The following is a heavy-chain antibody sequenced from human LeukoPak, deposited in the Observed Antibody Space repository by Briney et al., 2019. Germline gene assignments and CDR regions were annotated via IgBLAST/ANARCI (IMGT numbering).Heavy chain of an antibody. D-gene: IGHD3-10*01. CDR3: GSGSYYFDY. Sequence: SETLSLTCTVSGASISSYYWSWIRQPPGKRLEWIGYIYYSGSTNYNPSLKSRVTISIDTSKNQFALKLSSVTAADRAVYYCGSGSYYFDYWGQGTLVTVST. CDR2: IYYSGST. CDR1: GASISSYY. V-gene: IGHV4-59*01. J-gene: IGHJ4*02.